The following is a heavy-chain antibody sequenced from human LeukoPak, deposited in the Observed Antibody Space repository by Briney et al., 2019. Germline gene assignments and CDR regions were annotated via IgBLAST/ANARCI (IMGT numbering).Heavy chain of an antibody. Sequence: PGGSLRLSCAASGFTFSTSAMHWARHAPGKGREWVSVISSDGITKYYADSVEGRFNISRDNSKNTLNLGMDSLRAEDTAVYYCATGRYSYSSGYSLVDHWGQGTLVTVSS. CDR3: ATGRYSYSSGYSLVDH. CDR2: ISSDGITK. D-gene: IGHD3-22*01. V-gene: IGHV3-30-3*01. J-gene: IGHJ4*02. CDR1: GFTFSTSA.